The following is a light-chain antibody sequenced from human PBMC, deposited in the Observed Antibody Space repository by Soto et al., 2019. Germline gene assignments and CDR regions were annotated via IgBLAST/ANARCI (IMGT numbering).Light chain of an antibody. CDR2: GTS. CDR1: QSVSSN. CDR3: QQYTKWPLFT. J-gene: IGKJ3*01. V-gene: IGKV3-15*01. Sequence: EIVMTQSPATLYVSPGERATLSCRASQSVSSNLAWYQQRRGQAPRLLIYGTSTRATGIPARFSGSGSGTEFTLTISSLQSEDFAVYYCQQYTKWPLFTFGPGPRVD.